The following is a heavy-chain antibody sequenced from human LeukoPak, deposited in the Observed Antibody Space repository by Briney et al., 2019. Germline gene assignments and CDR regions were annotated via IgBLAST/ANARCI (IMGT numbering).Heavy chain of an antibody. J-gene: IGHJ4*02. Sequence: PVRSLRLSSAASGFTLSSYEMTWVRQAPGKGLRGVSYISSSGSTIYYADSVKGRFTISRDNAKNSLYLHMNSMRAYDRAVYYCARVFGVTSYWGQGTLVTVSS. V-gene: IGHV3-48*03. D-gene: IGHD3-10*01. CDR3: ARVFGVTSY. CDR2: ISSSGSTI. CDR1: GFTLSSYE.